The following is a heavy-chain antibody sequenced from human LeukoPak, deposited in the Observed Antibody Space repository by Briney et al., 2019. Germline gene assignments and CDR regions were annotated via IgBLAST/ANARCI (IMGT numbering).Heavy chain of an antibody. CDR1: GGSISSYY. CDR2: IHTSEST. D-gene: IGHD4-17*01. J-gene: IGHJ5*02. CDR3: ARAGDYGDYVGWFDP. Sequence: SETLSLTCTVSGGSISSYYWSWIRQPAGKGLEWIGRIHTSESTNYNPSLKSRVTMSVDTSKKQFSLKLTSVTAADTAVYYCARAGDYGDYVGWFDPWGQGTLVTVSS. V-gene: IGHV4-4*07.